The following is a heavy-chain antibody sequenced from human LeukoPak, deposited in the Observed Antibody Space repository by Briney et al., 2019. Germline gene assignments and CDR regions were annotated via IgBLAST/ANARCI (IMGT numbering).Heavy chain of an antibody. CDR3: ARDGGFCSGGFCYRLFDP. J-gene: IGHJ5*02. CDR1: GFTFGSHN. D-gene: IGHD2-15*01. V-gene: IGHV3-48*04. CDR2: ISDSSITM. Sequence: GGSLRLSCAASGFTFGSHNMVWVRQPPGKGLEWISYISDSSITMYYVDSVKGRFTISRDNAKNSLYLQMNSLRAEDTAVYYCARDGGFCSGGFCYRLFDPWGQGTLVTVSS.